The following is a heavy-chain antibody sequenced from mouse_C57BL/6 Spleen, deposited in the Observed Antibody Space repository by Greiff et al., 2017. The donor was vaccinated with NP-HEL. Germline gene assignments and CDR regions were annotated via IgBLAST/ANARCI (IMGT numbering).Heavy chain of an antibody. CDR1: GFTFSDYG. CDR2: ISSGSSTI. V-gene: IGHV5-17*01. Sequence: EVMLVESGGGLVKPGGSLKLSCAASGFTFSDYGMHWVRQAPEKGLEWVAYISSGSSTIYYADTVKGRFTISRDNAKNTLFLQMTSLRSEDTAMYYCARPYGSSFSYWYFDVWGKGTTVTVSS. CDR3: ARPYGSSFSYWYFDV. D-gene: IGHD1-1*01. J-gene: IGHJ1*03.